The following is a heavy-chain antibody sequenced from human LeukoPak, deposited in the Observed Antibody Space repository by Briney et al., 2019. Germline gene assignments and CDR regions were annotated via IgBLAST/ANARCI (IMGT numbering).Heavy chain of an antibody. CDR3: ARGYGSGSYFDY. CDR2: ISYDGSNK. D-gene: IGHD3-10*01. V-gene: IGHV3-30*04. Sequence: GRSLRLSCAASGFTFSSYAMHWVRQAPGKGLEWVAVISYDGSNKYYAGSVKGRFTISRDNSKNTLYLQMNSLRAEDTAVYYCARGYGSGSYFDYWGQGTLVTVSS. CDR1: GFTFSSYA. J-gene: IGHJ4*02.